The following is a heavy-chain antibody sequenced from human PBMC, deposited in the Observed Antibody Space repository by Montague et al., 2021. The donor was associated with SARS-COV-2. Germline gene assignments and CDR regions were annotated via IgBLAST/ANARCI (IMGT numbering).Heavy chain of an antibody. CDR3: ARTTTRMLYPENAFDI. CDR1: GGRVSSNTAT. V-gene: IGHV6-1*01. Sequence: CAISGGRVSSNTATWNWIRQSPSRGLEWLGRTYYRSKWYHDYAISLKSRITINPDTSKNQFSLQLSSVAPEDTAVFYCARTTTRMLYPENAFDIWGQGTMVTVSS. D-gene: IGHD2-15*01. CDR2: TYYRSKWYH. J-gene: IGHJ3*02.